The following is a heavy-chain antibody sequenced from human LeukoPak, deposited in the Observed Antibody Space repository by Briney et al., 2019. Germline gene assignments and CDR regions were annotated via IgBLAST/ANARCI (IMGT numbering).Heavy chain of an antibody. CDR1: GFTFTSSA. V-gene: IGHV1-58*01. CDR2: IVVGSGNT. J-gene: IGHJ6*02. CDR3: ARDRRSEYSSGWYDEYYYYGMDV. Sequence: SVKVSCKASGFTFTSSAVQWVRQARGQRLEWIGWIVVGSGNTNYAQKFQERVTITRDMSTSTAYMELSSLRSEDTAVYYCARDRRSEYSSGWYDEYYYYGMDVWGQGTTVTVSS. D-gene: IGHD6-19*01.